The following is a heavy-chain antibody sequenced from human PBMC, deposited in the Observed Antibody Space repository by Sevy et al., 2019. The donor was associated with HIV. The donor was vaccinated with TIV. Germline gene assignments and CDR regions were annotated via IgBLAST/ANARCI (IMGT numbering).Heavy chain of an antibody. CDR3: ARGLAALPGYYYGMDV. Sequence: GGSLRLSCAASGFTFSSYTMKWVRQAPGKGLEWVSYISSSSSPIYYGDSVKGRFTISRDNAKNSLYLQMNGLRDEDTAVDYWARGLAALPGYYYGMDVWGQGTTVTVSS. D-gene: IGHD6-6*01. J-gene: IGHJ6*02. V-gene: IGHV3-48*02. CDR1: GFTFSSYT. CDR2: ISSSSSPI.